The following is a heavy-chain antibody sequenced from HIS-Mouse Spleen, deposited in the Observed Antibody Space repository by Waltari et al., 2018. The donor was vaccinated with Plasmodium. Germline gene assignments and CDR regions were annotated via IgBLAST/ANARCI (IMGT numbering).Heavy chain of an antibody. Sequence: SGYYWSWIRQPPGKGLEWIGEINHSGSTNYNPSLKSRVTISVDTSKNQFSRKLSSVTAADTAVYYCARAYYDFWSGYRFDYWGQGTLVTVSS. J-gene: IGHJ4*02. CDR1: SGYY. CDR2: INHSGST. V-gene: IGHV4-34*01. CDR3: ARAYYDFWSGYRFDY. D-gene: IGHD3-3*01.